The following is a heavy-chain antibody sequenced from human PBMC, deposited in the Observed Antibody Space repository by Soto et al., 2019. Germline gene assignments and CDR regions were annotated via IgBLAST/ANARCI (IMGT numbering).Heavy chain of an antibody. Sequence: ASVKVSCKASGYTFTSYDINWVRQATGQGLEWMGWMNPNSGNTGYAQKFQGRVTMTRNTSISTAYMELSSLRSEDTAVYYCARAAYVFWSGYYMPGFLVYYYYYMDVWGKGTTVTVSS. CDR3: ARAAYVFWSGYYMPGFLVYYYYYMDV. D-gene: IGHD3-3*01. CDR2: MNPNSGNT. J-gene: IGHJ6*03. CDR1: GYTFTSYD. V-gene: IGHV1-8*02.